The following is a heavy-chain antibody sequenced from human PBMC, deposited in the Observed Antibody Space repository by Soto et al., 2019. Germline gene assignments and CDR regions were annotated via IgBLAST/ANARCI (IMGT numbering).Heavy chain of an antibody. D-gene: IGHD1-7*01. CDR1: GFTFSSYG. CDR3: AREGTGTTYIDAFDI. Sequence: SLRLSCAASGFTFSSYGMHWVRQAPGKGLEWVAVIWYDGSNKYYADSVRGRFTISRDNSKNTLYLQMNSLRAEDTAVYYCAREGTGTTYIDAFDIWGQGTMVTVSS. CDR2: IWYDGSNK. V-gene: IGHV3-33*01. J-gene: IGHJ3*02.